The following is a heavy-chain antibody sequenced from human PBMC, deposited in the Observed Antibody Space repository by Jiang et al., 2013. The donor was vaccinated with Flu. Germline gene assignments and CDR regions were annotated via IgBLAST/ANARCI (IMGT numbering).Heavy chain of an antibody. CDR1: GYIFTNYW. D-gene: IGHD6-13*01. Sequence: GAEVKKPGESLKISCQASGYIFTNYWIGWVRQMPGKGLEWLGMIYPRDSDIRYSPSFQGQVTVSADKSINTAYLHWNSLKASDTAMYYCARVISTAGFDYWGQGTLVTVSS. CDR2: IYPRDSDI. CDR3: ARVISTAGFDY. V-gene: IGHV5-51*01. J-gene: IGHJ4*02.